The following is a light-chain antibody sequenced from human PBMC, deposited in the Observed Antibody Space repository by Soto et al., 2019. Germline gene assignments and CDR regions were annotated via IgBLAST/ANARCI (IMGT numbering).Light chain of an antibody. CDR3: HCQKYNSYS. V-gene: IGKV3-15*01. CDR2: GAP. Sequence: TQSPCTLPPSPGERVTLSCRASQIISNSLAWYQHRPGQPPRLLIFGAPTRALDSAARFSFSGTGSEIALTITIRKLEAYAVATYHCQKYNSYSFGQGTKVDIK. J-gene: IGKJ1*01. CDR1: QIISNS.